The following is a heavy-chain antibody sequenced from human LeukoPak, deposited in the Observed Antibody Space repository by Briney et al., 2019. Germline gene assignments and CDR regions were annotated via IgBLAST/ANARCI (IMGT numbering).Heavy chain of an antibody. CDR3: ARDRYSGLSDY. J-gene: IGHJ4*02. Sequence: PSETLSLTCTVSGGSISSGDYYWSWIRQPPGKGLEWIGYIYYSGSTYYNPSLKSRVTISVDTSMNQFSLKLSSVTAADTAVYYCARDRYSGLSDYWGQGTLVTVSS. V-gene: IGHV4-30-4*01. CDR2: IYYSGST. D-gene: IGHD5-12*01. CDR1: GGSISSGDYY.